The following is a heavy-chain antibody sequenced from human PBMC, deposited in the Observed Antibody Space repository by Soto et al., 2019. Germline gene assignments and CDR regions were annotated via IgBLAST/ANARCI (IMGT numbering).Heavy chain of an antibody. Sequence: QITLNESGPAPVKPTQTLTLTCTFSGFSLSTRGVGVGWIRQPPGKALEWLALLYWDDDERYSPSPISRLTITKDTSKNLVFLTMTNVDPVDTATYYCAHRTRGFTYFFDYWGQGTLVTVSS. CDR1: GFSLSTRGVG. CDR2: LYWDDDE. V-gene: IGHV2-5*02. CDR3: AHRTRGFTYFFDY. J-gene: IGHJ4*02. D-gene: IGHD3-16*01.